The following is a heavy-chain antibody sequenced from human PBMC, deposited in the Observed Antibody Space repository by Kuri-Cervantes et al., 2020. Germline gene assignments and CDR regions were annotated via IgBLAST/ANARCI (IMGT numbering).Heavy chain of an antibody. D-gene: IGHD3-16*01. Sequence: ASVKVSCKASGYTFTSYDINWVRQATGQGLEWMGWMNPNSGNTGYAQKFQGRVTMTRNTSISTAYMELSSLRSEDTAVYYCASCLTVFHGGGDYWGQGTLVTVSS. CDR3: ASCLTVFHGGGDY. J-gene: IGHJ4*02. V-gene: IGHV1-8*01. CDR1: GYTFTSYD. CDR2: MNPNSGNT.